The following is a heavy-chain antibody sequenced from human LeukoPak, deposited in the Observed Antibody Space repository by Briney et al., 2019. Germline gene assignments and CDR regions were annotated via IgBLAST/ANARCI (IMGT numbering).Heavy chain of an antibody. CDR1: GYTFTGYY. D-gene: IGHD2-2*01. CDR2: INPNSGGT. V-gene: IGHV1-2*02. J-gene: IGHJ3*02. CDR3: ARVYSIIVVVPSGIDAFDI. Sequence: ASVKVSCKASGYTFTGYYIHWVRQAPGQGLEWLGWINPNSGGTNYAQKFQGRVTMTRDTSITTAYMELSRLRSDDTAVYFCARVYSIIVVVPSGIDAFDIWGQGTMVTVSS.